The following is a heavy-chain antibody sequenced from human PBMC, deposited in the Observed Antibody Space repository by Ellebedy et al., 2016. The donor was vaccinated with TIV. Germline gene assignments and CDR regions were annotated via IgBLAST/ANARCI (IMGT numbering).Heavy chain of an antibody. CDR2: IKQDGSEK. J-gene: IGHJ4*02. CDR1: GFTFTTYW. V-gene: IGHV3-7*01. CDR3: TRSLDY. Sequence: GGSLRLXCSASGFTFTTYWLSWVRQAPGKGLEWVANIKQDGSEKYYVDSVKGRFTISRDDAENSLYLQMTSLTAEDTAVYYCTRSLDYWGQGTLVTVSS.